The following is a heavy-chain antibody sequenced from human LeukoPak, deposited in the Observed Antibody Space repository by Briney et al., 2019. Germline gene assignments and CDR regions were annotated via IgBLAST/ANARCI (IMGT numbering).Heavy chain of an antibody. CDR2: INHSGST. J-gene: IGHJ5*02. V-gene: IGHV4-34*01. D-gene: IGHD3-10*02. CDR3: VRGGISMSRGWFDP. CDR1: GGSFSGYY. Sequence: SETLSLTCAVYGGSFSGYYWSWIRQPPGKGLEWIGEINHSGSTNYNPSLKSRVTISVDTSKNQFSLKLSSVTAADTALYYCVRGGISMSRGWFDPWGQGTLVTVSS.